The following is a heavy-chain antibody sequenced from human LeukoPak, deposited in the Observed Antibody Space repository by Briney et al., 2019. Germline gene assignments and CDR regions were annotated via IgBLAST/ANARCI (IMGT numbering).Heavy chain of an antibody. Sequence: GGSLRLSCAASGFTFSSYAMSWVRQAPGKGLEWVSGISWNSGSIGYADSVKGRFTISRDNAKNSLYLQMNSLRAEDTALYYCAKGIRVDTAMVTSYFDYWGQGTLVTVSS. V-gene: IGHV3-9*01. CDR1: GFTFSSYA. D-gene: IGHD5-18*01. J-gene: IGHJ4*02. CDR3: AKGIRVDTAMVTSYFDY. CDR2: ISWNSGSI.